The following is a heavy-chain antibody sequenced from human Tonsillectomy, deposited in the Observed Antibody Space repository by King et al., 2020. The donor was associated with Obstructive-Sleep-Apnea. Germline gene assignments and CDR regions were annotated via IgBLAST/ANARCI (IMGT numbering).Heavy chain of an antibody. CDR2: IYSSGST. CDR3: ARVGYTSGWYYFDS. CDR1: GGSISRYY. Sequence: VQLQESGPGLVKPSETLSLICTVSGGSISRYYWSWIRQPPGKGLEWIGYIYSSGSTKYNPSLKSRVTISVDTSKNQFSLNLSSVTAADTAVYYCARVGYTSGWYYFDSWGQGTLVTVSS. V-gene: IGHV4-59*08. J-gene: IGHJ4*02. D-gene: IGHD6-19*01.